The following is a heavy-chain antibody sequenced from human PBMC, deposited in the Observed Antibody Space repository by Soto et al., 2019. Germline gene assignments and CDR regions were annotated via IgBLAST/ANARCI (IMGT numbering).Heavy chain of an antibody. CDR2: INASDGST. Sequence: ASVKVSCKASGYTFTSYGIGWVRQAPGQGLEWKGMINASDGSTNYAQKFQGRVTMTTDTSTTTVYMELSSLRSDDTAVYYCARPPFPGCINGVCYPCDHWGQGTLVTVSS. CDR3: ARPPFPGCINGVCYPCDH. J-gene: IGHJ4*02. V-gene: IGHV1-18*01. D-gene: IGHD2-8*01. CDR1: GYTFTSYG.